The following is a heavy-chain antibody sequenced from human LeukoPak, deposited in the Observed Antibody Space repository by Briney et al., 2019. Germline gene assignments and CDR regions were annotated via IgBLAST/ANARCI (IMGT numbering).Heavy chain of an antibody. D-gene: IGHD1-26*01. Sequence: ASVKVSCKASGYTFTSYYMHWVRQAPGEGLEWMGIINPSGGSTSYAQKFRGRVTVTRDMSTSTVYMELSSLRSEDTAVYYCARDSGSHGNAPRYWGQGTLVTVSS. CDR3: ARDSGSHGNAPRY. CDR1: GYTFTSYY. CDR2: INPSGGST. J-gene: IGHJ4*02. V-gene: IGHV1-46*01.